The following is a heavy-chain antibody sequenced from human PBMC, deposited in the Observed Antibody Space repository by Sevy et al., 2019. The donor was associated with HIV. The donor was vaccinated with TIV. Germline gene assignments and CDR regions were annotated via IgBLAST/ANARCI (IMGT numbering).Heavy chain of an antibody. D-gene: IGHD3-3*01. CDR3: ARQGGVVDYGMDV. Sequence: PSETLSLTCTVSGGSISPYYWSWIRQPPGKGLEWVGYFYYTGSTNYNPSLEGRATISVDASKNQFFLKLTSVTAVDTAVYYCARQGGVVDYGMDVWGQGTTVTVSS. J-gene: IGHJ6*02. CDR2: FYYTGST. V-gene: IGHV4-59*01. CDR1: GGSISPYY.